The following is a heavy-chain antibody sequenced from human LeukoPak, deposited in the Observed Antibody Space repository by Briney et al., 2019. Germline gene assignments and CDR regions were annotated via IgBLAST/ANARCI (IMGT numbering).Heavy chain of an antibody. V-gene: IGHV1-8*01. Sequence: ASVKVSCKASGYTFTSYDINWVRQATGQGLEWMGWMNPNSGNTGYAQKFQGRVTMTRNTSISIAYVELSSLRSEDAAVYYCARDGVGSGWYYYYYGMDVWGQGTTVTVSS. CDR2: MNPNSGNT. J-gene: IGHJ6*02. CDR3: ARDGVGSGWYYYYYGMDV. CDR1: GYTFTSYD. D-gene: IGHD6-19*01.